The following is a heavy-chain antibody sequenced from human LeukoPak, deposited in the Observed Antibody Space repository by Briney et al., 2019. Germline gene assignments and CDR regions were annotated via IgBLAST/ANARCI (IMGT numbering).Heavy chain of an antibody. D-gene: IGHD3-9*01. J-gene: IGHJ4*02. CDR2: IYYSGST. CDR1: GGFMSSYY. CDR3: ARHVWLQPFDY. V-gene: IGHV4-59*08. Sequence: PSETLSLTCSFSGGFMSSYYWSWIRQSPGKGLEWIGYIYYSGSTNYNPSLKGRVTISVDTSKNQFSLKLSSVTAADTAVYYCARHVWLQPFDYWGQGTLVTVSS.